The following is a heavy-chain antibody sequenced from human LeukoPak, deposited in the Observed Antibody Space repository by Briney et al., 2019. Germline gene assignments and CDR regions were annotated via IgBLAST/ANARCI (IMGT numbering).Heavy chain of an antibody. J-gene: IGHJ4*02. Sequence: GESLKISCKGSGYSFTSYWIGWVRQMPGKGLEWMEIIYPGDSDTRYSPSFQGQVTISADKSISTAYLQWSSLKASDTAMYYCARQGIAVAAVIDYWGQGTLVTVSS. CDR1: GYSFTSYW. V-gene: IGHV5-51*01. D-gene: IGHD6-19*01. CDR3: ARQGIAVAAVIDY. CDR2: IYPGDSDT.